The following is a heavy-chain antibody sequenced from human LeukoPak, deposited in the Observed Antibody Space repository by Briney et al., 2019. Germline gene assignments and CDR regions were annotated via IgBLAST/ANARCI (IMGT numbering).Heavy chain of an antibody. Sequence: PGGSLRLSCAASGFTFSSYGMHWVRQAPGKGLEWVAFIRYDGSNKYYADSVKGRFTISRDNSKNTLYLQMNSLRAEDTAVYYCAKLDPILYYFDYWGQGTLVTVSS. D-gene: IGHD3-9*01. CDR3: AKLDPILYYFDY. J-gene: IGHJ4*02. CDR2: IRYDGSNK. V-gene: IGHV3-30*02. CDR1: GFTFSSYG.